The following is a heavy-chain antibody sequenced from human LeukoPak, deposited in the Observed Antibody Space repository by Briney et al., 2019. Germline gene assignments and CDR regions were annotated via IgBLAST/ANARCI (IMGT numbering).Heavy chain of an antibody. J-gene: IGHJ4*02. V-gene: IGHV1-2*02. CDR1: GYTFTSYG. CDR3: ARDDCGSTSCYSGKTADY. Sequence: ASVKVSCKASGYTFTSYGISWVRQAPGQGLEWLGWINPNSGGTNYAQKFQGRVTMTRDTSISTAYMELSRLRSDDTAVYYCARDDCGSTSCYSGKTADYWGQGTLVTVSS. D-gene: IGHD2-2*02. CDR2: INPNSGGT.